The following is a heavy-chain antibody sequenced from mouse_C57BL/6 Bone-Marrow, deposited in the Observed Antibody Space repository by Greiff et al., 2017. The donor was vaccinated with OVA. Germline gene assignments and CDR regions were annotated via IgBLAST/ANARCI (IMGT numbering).Heavy chain of an antibody. CDR1: GFTFSDYY. CDR2: ISNGGGST. CDR3: ARRFITTVVDAMDY. V-gene: IGHV5-12*01. J-gene: IGHJ4*01. D-gene: IGHD1-1*01. Sequence: DVMLVESGGGLVQPGGSLKLSCAASGFTFSDYYMYWVRQTPEKRLEWVAYISNGGGSTYYPDTVKGRFTISRDNAKNTLYLQMSRLKSEDTAMYYCARRFITTVVDAMDYWGQGTSVTVSS.